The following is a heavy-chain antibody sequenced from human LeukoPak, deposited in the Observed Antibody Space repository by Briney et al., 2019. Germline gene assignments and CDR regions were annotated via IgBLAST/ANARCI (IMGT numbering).Heavy chain of an antibody. J-gene: IGHJ4*02. CDR1: GFTFSSYG. Sequence: SGGSLRLSCAASGFTFSSYGMHWVRQAPGKGLEWVAVISYDGSNKYYADSVKGRFTISRDNSKNTLYLQMNSLRAEDTAVYYCAKDLGLVVTMHYFDYWGQGTLVTVSS. CDR3: AKDLGLVVTMHYFDY. D-gene: IGHD3-3*01. V-gene: IGHV3-30*18. CDR2: ISYDGSNK.